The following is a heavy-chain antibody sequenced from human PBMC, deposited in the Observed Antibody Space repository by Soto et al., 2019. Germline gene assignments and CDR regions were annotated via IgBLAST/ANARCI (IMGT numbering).Heavy chain of an antibody. D-gene: IGHD3-3*01. CDR1: GYTFTSHT. Sequence: QVQLVQSGAEVKEPGASVRVSCKASGYTFTSHTLHWARQAPGQGLEWMGWIIVSNGSPRYAPQFQGRVTFGRDTSATTAYMELSSMRSEDTAVYYCARAPEDGVPGDYWGQGTLVVVSS. V-gene: IGHV1-3*01. CDR2: IIVSNGSP. J-gene: IGHJ4*02. CDR3: ARAPEDGVPGDY.